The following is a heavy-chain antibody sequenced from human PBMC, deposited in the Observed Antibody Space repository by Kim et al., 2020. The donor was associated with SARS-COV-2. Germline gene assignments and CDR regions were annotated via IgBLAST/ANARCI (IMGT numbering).Heavy chain of an antibody. CDR2: IYYSGST. V-gene: IGHV4-59*13. CDR3: ARLYCSSTSCYYYYGIDV. CDR1: GGSISSYY. D-gene: IGHD2-2*01. Sequence: SETLSLTCTVSGGSISSYYWSWIRQPPGKGLEWIGYIYYSGSTNYNPSLKSRVTISVDTSKNQFSLKLSSVPAADTAVYYCARLYCSSTSCYYYYGIDV. J-gene: IGHJ6*01.